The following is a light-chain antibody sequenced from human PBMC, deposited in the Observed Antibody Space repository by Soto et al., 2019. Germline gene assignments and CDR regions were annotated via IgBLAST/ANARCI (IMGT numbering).Light chain of an antibody. V-gene: IGLV2-14*01. CDR2: DVS. Sequence: QSVLTQPASVSGSPGQSITISCTGTSSDIGGHNYVSWYQQAPGKAPKLMIYDVSSRPSGVSNRFSGSKSGNTASLTISGLQPEDEADYYCSSFSTSITPCVFGTGTKVTVL. CDR3: SSFSTSITPCV. J-gene: IGLJ1*01. CDR1: SSDIGGHNY.